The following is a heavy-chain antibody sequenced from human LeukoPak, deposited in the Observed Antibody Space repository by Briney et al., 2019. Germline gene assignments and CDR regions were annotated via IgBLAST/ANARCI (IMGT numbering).Heavy chain of an antibody. CDR1: GFTFSNYW. D-gene: IGHD3-9*01. V-gene: IGHV3-7*01. Sequence: GGSLRLSCAASGFTFSNYWMSWVRQAPGKGLEWVANIKQDGSEKYYVDSVKGRITISRDNAKNSLYLQMNSLRAEDTAVYYCARGLVLRYFDWLPNYFDYWGQGTLVTVSS. J-gene: IGHJ4*02. CDR3: ARGLVLRYFDWLPNYFDY. CDR2: IKQDGSEK.